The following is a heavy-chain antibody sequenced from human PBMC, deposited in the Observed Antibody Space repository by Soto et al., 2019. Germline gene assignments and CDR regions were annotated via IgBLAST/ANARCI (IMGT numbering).Heavy chain of an antibody. D-gene: IGHD3-9*01. Sequence: GGSLRLSCAASGFTFSSYAMSWVRQAPGKGLEWVSAISGSGGSTYYADSVKGRFTISRDNSKNTLYLQMNSLRAEDTAVYYCAKDGGGYYDILTGYYSNGWFDPWGQGTLVTVSS. V-gene: IGHV3-23*01. CDR1: GFTFSSYA. J-gene: IGHJ5*02. CDR2: ISGSGGST. CDR3: AKDGGGYYDILTGYYSNGWFDP.